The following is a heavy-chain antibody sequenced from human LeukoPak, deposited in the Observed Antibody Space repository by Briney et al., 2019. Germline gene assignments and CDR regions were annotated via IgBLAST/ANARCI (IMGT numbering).Heavy chain of an antibody. V-gene: IGHV3-66*01. CDR2: IYSGGST. CDR1: GFTVSSNY. J-gene: IGHJ4*02. D-gene: IGHD3-22*01. CDR3: ARPLYYYDSSGTKGDY. Sequence: GGSLRLSCAASGFTVSSNYMSWVRQAPGKGLEWVSVIYSGGSTYYADSVKGRFTISRDNSKNTLYLQMNSLRAEDTAVYYCARPLYYYDSSGTKGDYWGQGTLVTVSS.